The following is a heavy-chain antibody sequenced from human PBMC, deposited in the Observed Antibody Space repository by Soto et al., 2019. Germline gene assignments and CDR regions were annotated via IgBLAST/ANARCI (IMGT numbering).Heavy chain of an antibody. D-gene: IGHD3-10*01. CDR3: ARGLGIMVGGEKTYSSYGRAG. V-gene: IGHV4-34*01. Sequence: SETLSLTCAVYGGSFSGYYWSWIRQPPGKGLEWIGEINHSGSTNQNPSLKSRVTISVDTSKNQFSLKLTSVTAADTAVYYCARGLGIMVGGEKTYSSYGRAGGGKGPTVTPPS. CDR1: GGSFSGYY. CDR2: INHSGST. J-gene: IGHJ6*04.